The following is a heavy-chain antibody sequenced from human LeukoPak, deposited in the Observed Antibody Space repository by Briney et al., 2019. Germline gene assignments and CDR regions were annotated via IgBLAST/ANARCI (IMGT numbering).Heavy chain of an antibody. J-gene: IGHJ4*02. CDR3: ARVRGYTTVAGRGHFDY. D-gene: IGHD6-19*01. V-gene: IGHV4-38-2*01. CDR1: GYSISSGYY. Sequence: SETLSLTCAVSGYSISSGYYWGWIRQPPGKGLEWIGSIYHSGSTYYNPSLKSRVTVSVDTSKNQFSLKLSSVTAADTAVYYCARVRGYTTVAGRGHFDYWGQGTLVTVSS. CDR2: IYHSGST.